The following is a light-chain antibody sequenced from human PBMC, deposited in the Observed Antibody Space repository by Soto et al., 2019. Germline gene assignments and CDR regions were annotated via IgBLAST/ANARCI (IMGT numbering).Light chain of an antibody. Sequence: QSVLTQPRSVSGSPGQSVTISCTGTSSDVGGYNYVSWYQHHPGRAPKLMIYDVSKWPSGVPDRFSGSKSGNTASLTISGLQTEDEAEYYCCSYAGSNTMVFGGGTKLTVL. CDR3: CSYAGSNTMV. J-gene: IGLJ2*01. CDR2: DVS. CDR1: SSDVGGYNY. V-gene: IGLV2-11*01.